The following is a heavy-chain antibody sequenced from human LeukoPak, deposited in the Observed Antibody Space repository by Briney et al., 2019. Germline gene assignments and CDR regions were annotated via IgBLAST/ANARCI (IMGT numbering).Heavy chain of an antibody. Sequence: PGRSLRLSCAASGFTFSSYSMNWVRQAPGKGLEWVSSISSSSSYIYYADSVKGRFTISRDNAKNSLYLQMDSLRAEDTAVYYCASGVSSTSCYVDYWGQGTLVTVSS. CDR2: ISSSSSYI. CDR3: ASGVSSTSCYVDY. J-gene: IGHJ4*02. V-gene: IGHV3-21*01. D-gene: IGHD2-2*01. CDR1: GFTFSSYS.